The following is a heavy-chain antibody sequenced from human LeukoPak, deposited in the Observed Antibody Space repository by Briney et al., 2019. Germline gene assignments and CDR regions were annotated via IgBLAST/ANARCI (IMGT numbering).Heavy chain of an antibody. CDR3: ARDPTEYGDYRLSFDY. V-gene: IGHV4-4*02. CDR2: IYHSGST. CDR1: GGSISSSNW. D-gene: IGHD4-17*01. Sequence: SGTLSLTCAVSGGSISSSNWWSWVRQPPGKGLEWIGEIYHSGSTNYNPSLKSRVTISVDKSKNQFSLQLNSVTPEDTAVYYCARDPTEYGDYRLSFDYWGQGTLVTVSS. J-gene: IGHJ4*02.